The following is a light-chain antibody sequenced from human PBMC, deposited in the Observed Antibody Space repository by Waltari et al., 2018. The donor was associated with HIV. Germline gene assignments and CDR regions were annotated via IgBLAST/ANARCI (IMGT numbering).Light chain of an antibody. J-gene: IGLJ3*02. CDR3: ASFTDDSTIL. CDR1: HSDFGVYGF. V-gene: IGLV2-14*01. Sequence: SAVTQPASVSGLPGQSITISCTGDHSDFGVYGFVSWYQQPPGKLPSRILYEVDSRASGISARFSGSQSGHTASLNIAGRRAEDEADYYCASFTDDSTILFGGGTKVTVL. CDR2: EVD.